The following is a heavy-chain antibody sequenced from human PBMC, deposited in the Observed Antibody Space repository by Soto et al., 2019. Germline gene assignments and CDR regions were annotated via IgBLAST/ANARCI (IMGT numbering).Heavy chain of an antibody. J-gene: IGHJ6*02. D-gene: IGHD2-15*01. CDR3: ARGDGSCYDGCMDV. CDR1: GDSVSSNSAA. Sequence: SQTLSLTCVISGDSVSSNSAAWNWIRQSPSRGLEWLGRTYYRSKWYNDYAVSVKSRITINPDTSKNQFSLQLNSVTPEDTAVYYCARGDGSCYDGCMDVWGHGTTVTVSS. V-gene: IGHV6-1*01. CDR2: TYYRSKWYN.